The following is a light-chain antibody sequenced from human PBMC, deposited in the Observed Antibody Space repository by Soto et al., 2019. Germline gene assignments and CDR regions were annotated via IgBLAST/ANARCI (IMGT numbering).Light chain of an antibody. Sequence: DIQMTQSPSTLSASVGDRVTITCRASQSISSWLAWYQQKPGKAPKVLIFDASSLESGVPSRFSGSGSATEFSLTISSLQPDDFATYYCQQYSTYRWTFGQGTKVEIK. CDR1: QSISSW. J-gene: IGKJ1*01. CDR3: QQYSTYRWT. CDR2: DAS. V-gene: IGKV1-5*01.